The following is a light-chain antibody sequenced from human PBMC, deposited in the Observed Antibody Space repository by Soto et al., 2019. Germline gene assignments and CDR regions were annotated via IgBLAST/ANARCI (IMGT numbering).Light chain of an antibody. J-gene: IGLJ3*02. CDR1: SGSVSITSY. V-gene: IGLV8-61*01. CDR2: STN. Sequence: QAVVTQEPSISLSPGGTVTLTCGLTSGSVSITSYPSWFQQTPGQAPRTLIYSTNTRSSGVSDRFSGSILGSKAALTITGAQAADESHYYCALYLGGGITVFGGGTQLTVL. CDR3: ALYLGGGITV.